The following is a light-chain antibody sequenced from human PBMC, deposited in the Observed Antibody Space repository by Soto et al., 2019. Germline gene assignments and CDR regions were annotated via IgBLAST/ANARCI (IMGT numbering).Light chain of an antibody. CDR1: RSL. V-gene: IGKV3-15*01. CDR3: QQYNEWPIT. Sequence: DMLPTHGAASLSVTPGEPASISCSSSRSLLAWYQQKPGQAPRLLIYRASYRATGVPGRFSGSGSGTEFTLTITSLQSEDFGDYYCQQYNEWPITFGQGTRLEIK. J-gene: IGKJ5*01. CDR2: RAS.